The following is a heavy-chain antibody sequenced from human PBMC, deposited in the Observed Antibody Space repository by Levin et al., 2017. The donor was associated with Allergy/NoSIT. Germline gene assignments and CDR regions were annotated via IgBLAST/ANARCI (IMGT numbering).Heavy chain of an antibody. CDR3: ALSGSYYRYFDY. D-gene: IGHD3-10*01. CDR2: ISSSSSYI. V-gene: IGHV3-21*01. Sequence: GGSLRLSCAASGFTFSSYSMNWVRQAPGKGLEWVSSISSSSSYIYYADSVKGRFTISRDNAKNSLYLQMNSLRAEDTAVYYCALSGSYYRYFDYWGQGTLVTVSS. CDR1: GFTFSSYS. J-gene: IGHJ4*02.